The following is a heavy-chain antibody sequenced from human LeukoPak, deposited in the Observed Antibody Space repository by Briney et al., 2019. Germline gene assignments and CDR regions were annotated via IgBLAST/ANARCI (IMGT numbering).Heavy chain of an antibody. J-gene: IGHJ4*02. CDR3: ARAPYCIGGSCRFDY. Sequence: LSGGSLRLSCAASGFTFSSYWMSWVRQAPGKGLEWVANIKQDGSEKYYVDSVKGRFTISRDNAKNSLYLQMNSLRAEDTAVYYCARAPYCIGGSCRFDYWGQGTLVTVSS. V-gene: IGHV3-7*03. D-gene: IGHD2-15*01. CDR2: IKQDGSEK. CDR1: GFTFSSYW.